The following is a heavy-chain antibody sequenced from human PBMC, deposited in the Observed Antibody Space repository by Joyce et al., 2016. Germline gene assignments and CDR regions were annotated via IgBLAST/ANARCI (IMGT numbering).Heavy chain of an antibody. CDR3: ARHSYSNYAPPFDY. Sequence: VQLVQSGAEVKKPGESLKISCKGSGYSFTNYWIGWGRQMPGKGLEWKGSVYPGDSDTRYRPSFQGQVTISADKSISTAYLQWSSLKASDTAMYYCARHSYSNYAPPFDYWGQGTLVTVSS. D-gene: IGHD4-11*01. CDR1: GYSFTNYW. J-gene: IGHJ4*02. V-gene: IGHV5-51*01. CDR2: VYPGDSDT.